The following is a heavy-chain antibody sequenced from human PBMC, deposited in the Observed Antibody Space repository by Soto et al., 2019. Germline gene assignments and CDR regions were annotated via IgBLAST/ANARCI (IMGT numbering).Heavy chain of an antibody. Sequence: PSETLSVTCAVYGGSFSGYYWSWIRQPPGKGLEWVGYIYYDGTARHNPSLKSRVTISLETSRSQFSLRLSSVTAADTAVYYCAREVRSSWFDPWGQGTLVTVSS. CDR2: IYYDGTA. J-gene: IGHJ5*02. CDR1: GGSFSGYY. D-gene: IGHD4-17*01. V-gene: IGHV4-59*12. CDR3: AREVRSSWFDP.